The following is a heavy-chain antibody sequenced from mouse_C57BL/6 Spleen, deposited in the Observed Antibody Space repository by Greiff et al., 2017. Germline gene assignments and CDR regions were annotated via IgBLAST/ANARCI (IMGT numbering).Heavy chain of an antibody. J-gene: IGHJ1*03. Sequence: QVQLQQPGAELVKPGASVKLSCKASGYTFTSYWMHWVKQRPGQGLEWIGMIHPNSGSTNYNEKFKSKATLTVDKSSSTAYMQLSSLTSEDSAVYYCATTVDNWYFDVWGTGTTVTVSS. D-gene: IGHD1-1*01. CDR2: IHPNSGST. CDR1: GYTFTSYW. CDR3: ATTVDNWYFDV. V-gene: IGHV1-64*01.